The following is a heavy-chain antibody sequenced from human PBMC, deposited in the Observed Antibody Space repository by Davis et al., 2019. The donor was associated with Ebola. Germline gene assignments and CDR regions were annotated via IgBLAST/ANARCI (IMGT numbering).Heavy chain of an antibody. CDR3: ARRQMGILTGYYIFDY. CDR1: GFTFSSYS. D-gene: IGHD3-9*01. Sequence: PGGSLRLSCAASGFTFSSYSMNWVRQAPGKGLEWVSSISSSSSYIYYADSVKGRFTISRDNAKNSLYLQMNSLTAEDTAVYYCARRQMGILTGYYIFDYWGQGNLVNVSS. CDR2: ISSSSSYI. V-gene: IGHV3-21*01. J-gene: IGHJ4*02.